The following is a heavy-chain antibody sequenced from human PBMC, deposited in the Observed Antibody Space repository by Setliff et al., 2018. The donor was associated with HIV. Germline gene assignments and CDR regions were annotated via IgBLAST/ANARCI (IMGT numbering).Heavy chain of an antibody. CDR2: IIPIFGTP. J-gene: IGHJ4*02. V-gene: IGHV1-69*06. Sequence: SVKVSCKASGGTFSSHGISWVRQAPGQGLEWMGRIIPIFGTPNYAQKFQGRVTFTADKSTSTAYMELSSLRPEDTAVYYCARRSRIAVAGRGYFDYWGQGTLVTVSS. CDR1: GGTFSSHG. D-gene: IGHD6-19*01. CDR3: ARRSRIAVAGRGYFDY.